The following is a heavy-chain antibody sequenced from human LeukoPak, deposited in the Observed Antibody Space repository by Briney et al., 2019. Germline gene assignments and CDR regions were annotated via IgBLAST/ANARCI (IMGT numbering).Heavy chain of an antibody. CDR1: GGSFSGYY. J-gene: IGHJ4*02. CDR2: INHSGST. D-gene: IGHD6-13*01. V-gene: IGHV4-34*01. Sequence: SETLSLTCAVYGGSFSGYYWSWIRQPPGKGPEWIGEINHSGSTNYNPSLKSRVTISVDTSKNQFSLKLSSVTAADTAVYYCARGRGSSSWYLRYLDYWGQGTLVTVSS. CDR3: ARGRGSSSWYLRYLDY.